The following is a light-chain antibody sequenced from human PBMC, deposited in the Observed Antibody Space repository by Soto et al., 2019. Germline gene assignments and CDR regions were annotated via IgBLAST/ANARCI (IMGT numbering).Light chain of an antibody. V-gene: IGKV3-20*01. Sequence: IVLTPSPANLSLYPGGRATRSCRASQTVRNNYLAWYQQKPGQAPRLLIYDASSRATGIPDRFSGSGSATDFTLTISRLEPEDFALFYCHQYGSSPITFGQGTRLEIK. J-gene: IGKJ5*01. CDR3: HQYGSSPIT. CDR1: QTVRNNY. CDR2: DAS.